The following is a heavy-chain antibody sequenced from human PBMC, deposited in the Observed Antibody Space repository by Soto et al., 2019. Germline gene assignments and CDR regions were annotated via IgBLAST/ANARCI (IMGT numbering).Heavy chain of an antibody. V-gene: IGHV3-7*01. D-gene: IGHD2-2*01. CDR1: GFTFSSYW. Sequence: GGSLRLSCAASGFTFSSYWMSWVRQAPGKGLEWVANIKQDGSEKYYVDSVKGRFTISRDNAKNSLYLQMNSLRAEDTAVYYCARLTAVRNYYYYYYMDVWGKGTTVTVSS. CDR3: ARLTAVRNYYYYYYMDV. J-gene: IGHJ6*03. CDR2: IKQDGSEK.